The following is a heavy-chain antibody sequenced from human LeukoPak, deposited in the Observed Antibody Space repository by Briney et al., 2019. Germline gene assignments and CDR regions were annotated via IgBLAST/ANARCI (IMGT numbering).Heavy chain of an antibody. V-gene: IGHV3-21*01. J-gene: IGHJ4*02. CDR1: GFTFSRYS. D-gene: IGHD1-1*01. CDR3: ARDDPQTGALYYLDY. CDR2: ISSSSSYI. Sequence: GGSLRLSCAASGFTFSRYSMNWVRQAPGKGLEWVSSISSSSSYIYYADSMKGRFTISRDNAKNSLFLQMNSLKAEDTAVYYCARDDPQTGALYYLDYWGQGTLVTVSS.